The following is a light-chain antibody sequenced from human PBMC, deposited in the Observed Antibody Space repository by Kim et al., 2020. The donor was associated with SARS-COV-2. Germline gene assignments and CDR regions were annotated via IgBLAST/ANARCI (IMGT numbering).Light chain of an antibody. CDR2: QDS. Sequence: VSPGQTPSLTCSEGKLGDKFASWYQQKPGQSPVLVIYQDSKRPSGIPERFSGSNSGNTATLTISGTQAMDEADYYCQAWDSSTVVFGGGTQLTVL. CDR1: KLGDKF. J-gene: IGLJ2*01. V-gene: IGLV3-1*01. CDR3: QAWDSSTVV.